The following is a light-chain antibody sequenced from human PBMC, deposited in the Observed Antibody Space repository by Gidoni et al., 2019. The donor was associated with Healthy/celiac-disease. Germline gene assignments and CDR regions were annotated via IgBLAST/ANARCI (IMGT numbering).Light chain of an antibody. CDR1: QSISSY. J-gene: IGKJ2*01. CDR2: AAS. Sequence: DLQMTQSPSSLSASVGDRVTITCRASQSISSYLNWYQQKPGKAPKLLIYAASSLQRGVPSRFSGSGSGTDFTLTINSLQPEDCATYYCQQSYSTPPTFGQGTKLEIK. V-gene: IGKV1-39*01. CDR3: QQSYSTPPT.